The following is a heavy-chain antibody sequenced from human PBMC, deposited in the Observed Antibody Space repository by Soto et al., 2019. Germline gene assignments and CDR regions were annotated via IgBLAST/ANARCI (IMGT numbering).Heavy chain of an antibody. CDR1: GYTFTSYY. CDR2: INPSGGST. D-gene: IGHD6-19*01. J-gene: IGHJ3*02. CDR3: AREVAVAGHDAFDI. V-gene: IGHV1-46*01. Sequence: ASVKVSCKASGYTFTSYYMHWVRQAPGQGLEWMGIINPSGGSTSYAQKFQGRVTMTRDTSTSTAYMELRSLRSDDTAVYYCAREVAVAGHDAFDIWGQGTMVTVSS.